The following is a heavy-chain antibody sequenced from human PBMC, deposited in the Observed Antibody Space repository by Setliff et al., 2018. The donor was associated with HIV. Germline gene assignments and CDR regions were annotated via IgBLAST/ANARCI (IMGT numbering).Heavy chain of an antibody. J-gene: IGHJ6*02. CDR3: ARDLDPYFAMAV. CDR1: GFTFSDHY. Sequence: LRLSCAASGFTFSDHYMDWVRQSPGKGLEWVSTVGCWGTCTYFADSVKGRFTISADTSKNTLYLQMTRLSAEDTAVYYCARDLDPYFAMAVWGQGTTVTVSS. V-gene: IGHV3-23*01. CDR2: VGCWGTCT.